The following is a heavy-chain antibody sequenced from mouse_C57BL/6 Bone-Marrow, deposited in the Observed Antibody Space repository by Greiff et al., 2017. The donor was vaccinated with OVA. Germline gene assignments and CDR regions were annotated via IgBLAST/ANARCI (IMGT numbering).Heavy chain of an antibody. V-gene: IGHV5-2*01. CDR2: INRDGGST. J-gene: IGHJ3*01. CDR3: ARHEARGFAY. CDR1: EYAFPSYD. Sequence: VQLQQSGGGLVQPGASLKLSCESNEYAFPSYDMSWVRKTPEQRLALVAAINRDGGSTYYPDTMESRFIISRDNTKKTLYLQMSSLRSEDTALYYCARHEARGFAYWGQGTLVTVSA.